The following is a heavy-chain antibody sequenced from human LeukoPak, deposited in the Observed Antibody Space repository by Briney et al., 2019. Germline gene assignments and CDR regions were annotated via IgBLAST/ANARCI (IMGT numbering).Heavy chain of an antibody. CDR2: ISSSSSTI. CDR1: GFTFSSYG. J-gene: IGHJ4*02. CDR3: ARELPPVVNFYFDS. V-gene: IGHV3-48*01. Sequence: GGSLRLSCAASGFTFSSYGMHWVRQAPGKGLEWVSYISSSSSTIYYADSVKGRFTISRDNAKNSLYLQMNSLRAEDTAVYYCARELPPVVNFYFDSWGQGTLVTVSS. D-gene: IGHD3-22*01.